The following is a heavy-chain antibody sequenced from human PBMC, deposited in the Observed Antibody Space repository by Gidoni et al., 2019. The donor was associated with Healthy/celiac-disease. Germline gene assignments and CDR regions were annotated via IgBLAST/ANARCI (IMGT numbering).Heavy chain of an antibody. CDR3: AKDISGGWYYFDY. J-gene: IGHJ4*02. Sequence: EVQLVESGGVVVQPGGSLRLSRSSSGFTFDDYTMYWVSQAPGKGLEWVSLISWDGGSTYYADSVKGRFTISRDNSKNSLYLEMNSLRTEDTALYYCAKDISGGWYYFDYWGQGTLVTVSS. CDR1: GFTFDDYT. D-gene: IGHD6-19*01. CDR2: ISWDGGST. V-gene: IGHV3-43*01.